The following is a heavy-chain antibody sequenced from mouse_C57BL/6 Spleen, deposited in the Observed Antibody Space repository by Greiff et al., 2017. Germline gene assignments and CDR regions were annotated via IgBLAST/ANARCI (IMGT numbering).Heavy chain of an antibody. D-gene: IGHD1-1*01. V-gene: IGHV1-52*01. CDR1: GYTFTSYW. J-gene: IGHJ2*01. Sequence: VQLQQPGAELVRPGSSVKLSCKASGYTFTSYWMHWVKQRPIQGLEWIGNIDPSDSETHYNQKFKDKATLTVDKSSSTAYMQLSSLTSEDSAVYYWARPDYYGSRPFDYWGQGTTLTVSS. CDR3: ARPDYYGSRPFDY. CDR2: IDPSDSET.